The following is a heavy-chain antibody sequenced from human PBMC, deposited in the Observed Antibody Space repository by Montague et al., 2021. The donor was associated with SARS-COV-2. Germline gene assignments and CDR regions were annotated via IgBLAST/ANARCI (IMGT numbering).Heavy chain of an antibody. D-gene: IGHD3-22*01. J-gene: IGHJ5*02. CDR3: ARHDIVVVRVNWFDP. V-gene: IGHV6-1*01. CDR2: TYYRSKWYN. CDR1: GDSVSSNSAA. Sequence: CAISGDSVSSNSAAWNWIRQSPSRGLEWLGRTYYRSKWYNDYALPVKGRITINPDTSKNQFSLKLSSVTAADTAVYYCARHDIVVVRVNWFDPWGQGTLVTVSA.